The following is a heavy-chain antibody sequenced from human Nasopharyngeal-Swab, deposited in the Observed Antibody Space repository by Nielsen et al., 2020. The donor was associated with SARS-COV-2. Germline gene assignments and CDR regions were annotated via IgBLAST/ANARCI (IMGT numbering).Heavy chain of an antibody. J-gene: IGHJ4*02. CDR1: GGSISSGSYY. D-gene: IGHD1-26*01. CDR3: ARATSGSYYPFDY. V-gene: IGHV4-61*01. CDR2: IYYSGST. Sequence: SETLSLTCTVSGGSISSGSYYWSWIRQPPGKGLEWIGYIYYSGSTNYNPSLKSRVTISVDTSKNQFSLKLSSVTAADTAVYYCARATSGSYYPFDYWGQGTLVTVSS.